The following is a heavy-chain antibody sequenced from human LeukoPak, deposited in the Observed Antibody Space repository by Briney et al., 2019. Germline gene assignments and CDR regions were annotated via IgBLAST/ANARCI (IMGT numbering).Heavy chain of an antibody. Sequence: GASVKVSCKVSGYTLTELSMHWVRQAPGKGLEWMGGFDPEDGETIYAQKFQGRVTMTEDTSTDTAYMELSSLRSEDTAVYYCARVGPGVGATTVVAAFDIWGQGTMVTVSS. CDR2: FDPEDGET. CDR3: ARVGPGVGATTVVAAFDI. V-gene: IGHV1-24*01. J-gene: IGHJ3*02. D-gene: IGHD1-26*01. CDR1: GYTLTELS.